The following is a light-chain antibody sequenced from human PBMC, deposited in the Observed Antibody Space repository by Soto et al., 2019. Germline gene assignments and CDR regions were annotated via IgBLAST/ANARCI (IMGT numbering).Light chain of an antibody. CDR2: EVT. Sequence: QSVLTQPASVSGSLGQAITIACTGTSSDVGGYNYVSWYQHHPGKDPKVVIFEVTKRHSGVSSRFSGSKSGNTASLTVYGLQAEDEGDYYCSSFTSSSTVLFGGGTKLTVL. CDR3: SSFTSSSTVL. CDR1: SSDVGGYNY. J-gene: IGLJ2*01. V-gene: IGLV2-14*01.